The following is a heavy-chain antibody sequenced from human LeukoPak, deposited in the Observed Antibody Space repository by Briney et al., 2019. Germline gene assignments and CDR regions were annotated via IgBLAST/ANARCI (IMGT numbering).Heavy chain of an antibody. J-gene: IGHJ4*02. CDR3: AREAGDDPTMTVVVSNFDY. CDR2: INPNSGGT. D-gene: IGHD3-22*01. Sequence: ASVKVPCKASGYTFTGYYMHWVRQAPGQGLEWMGWINPNSGGTNNAQKFQGRVTMTRDTSISTAYMELSRLRSDDTAVYYCAREAGDDPTMTVVVSNFDYWGQGTLVTVSS. CDR1: GYTFTGYY. V-gene: IGHV1-2*02.